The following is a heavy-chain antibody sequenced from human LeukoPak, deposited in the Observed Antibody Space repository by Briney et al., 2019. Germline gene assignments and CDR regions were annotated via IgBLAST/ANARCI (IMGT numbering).Heavy chain of an antibody. CDR1: GFSLSTSGMC. D-gene: IGHD3-10*01. V-gene: IGHV2-70*11. Sequence: SGPTLVNPTQPLTLTCTFSGFSLSTSGMCVSWIRQPPVKALEWLARIDWDDDKYYSTSLKTRLTISKDTSKNQVVLTMTNMDPVDTATYYCARTSTYGSGSSFDYWGQGTLVTVSS. CDR3: ARTSTYGSGSSFDY. J-gene: IGHJ4*02. CDR2: IDWDDDK.